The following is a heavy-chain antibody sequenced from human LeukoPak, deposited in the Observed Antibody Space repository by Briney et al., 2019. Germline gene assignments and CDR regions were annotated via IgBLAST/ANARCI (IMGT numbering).Heavy chain of an antibody. D-gene: IGHD6-13*01. Sequence: ASVKVSCKVSGYTLTELSMHWVRQAPGKGREWMGGFDPEDGETIYAQKFQGRVTMTEDTSTDTAYMELSSLRSEDTAVYYCATRRIAAAGHDFDYWGQGTLVTVSS. CDR1: GYTLTELS. CDR3: ATRRIAAAGHDFDY. CDR2: FDPEDGET. V-gene: IGHV1-24*01. J-gene: IGHJ4*02.